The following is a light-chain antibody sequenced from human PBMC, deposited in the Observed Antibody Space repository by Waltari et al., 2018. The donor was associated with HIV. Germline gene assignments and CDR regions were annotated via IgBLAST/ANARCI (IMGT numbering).Light chain of an antibody. CDR2: RKN. J-gene: IGLJ3*02. V-gene: IGLV1-47*01. Sequence: QSMLTQPPSASVTPGQRVTIPCSGSYSNLEQHYVSWYQTFPGLAPKPLISRKNQRPSGVSDRFSGSKSGTSASLAISGLRSEDEADYYCAAWDDSLRGVFGGGTRLTVL. CDR1: YSNLEQHY. CDR3: AAWDDSLRGV.